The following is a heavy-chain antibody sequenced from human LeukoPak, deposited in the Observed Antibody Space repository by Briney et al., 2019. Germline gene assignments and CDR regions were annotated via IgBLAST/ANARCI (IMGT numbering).Heavy chain of an antibody. Sequence: GGSLRLSCAASGYTFSSHGLTWVRQAPGKGLEWVSTINGEGDNTYYAETVKGRFTISRDNYKNTLYLQMHSLRAEDTAIYYCAKVSVCYGCYLDYWGQGTLVTVS. J-gene: IGHJ4*02. CDR3: AKVSVCYGCYLDY. CDR1: GYTFSSHG. CDR2: INGEGDNT. D-gene: IGHD3-16*01. V-gene: IGHV3-23*01.